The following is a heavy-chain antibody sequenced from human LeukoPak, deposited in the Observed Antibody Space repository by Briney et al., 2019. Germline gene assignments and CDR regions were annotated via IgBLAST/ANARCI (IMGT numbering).Heavy chain of an antibody. CDR1: GYSFTSYW. D-gene: IGHD5-24*01. Sequence: GESLKISCKGSGYSFTSYWIGWVRQMPGKGLGWMGIIYPGDSDTRYSPSFQGQVTISADKSISPAYLQWSSLKASDTAMYYCASQRWLQSRAAFDIWGQGTMVTVSS. V-gene: IGHV5-51*01. CDR2: IYPGDSDT. J-gene: IGHJ3*02. CDR3: ASQRWLQSRAAFDI.